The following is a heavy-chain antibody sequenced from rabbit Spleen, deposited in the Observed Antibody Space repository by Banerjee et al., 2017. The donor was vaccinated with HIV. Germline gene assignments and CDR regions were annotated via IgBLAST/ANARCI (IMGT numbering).Heavy chain of an antibody. J-gene: IGHJ4*01. D-gene: IGHD5-1*01. CDR2: INTATGKD. V-gene: IGHV1S45*01. CDR1: GFSFSVRDV. CDR3: ARDLVGVIGWNFNL. Sequence: QEQLEESGRGLVKPEGSLTLTCKASGFSFSVRDVMCWVRQAPGKGLEWIACINTATGKDVYASWARGRFTISKTSSTTVTLQMTSLTAADTATYFCARDLVGVIGWNFNLWGPGTLVTVS.